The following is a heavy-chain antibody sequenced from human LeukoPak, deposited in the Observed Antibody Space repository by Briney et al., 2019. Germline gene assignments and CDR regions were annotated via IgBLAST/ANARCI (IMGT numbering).Heavy chain of an antibody. CDR2: MNPNSGNT. V-gene: IGHV1-8*02. CDR3: ARAPPYYYDSSGYDY. CDR1: GGTFSSYA. Sequence: ASVKVSCKASGGTFSSYAISWVRQATGQGLEWMGWMNPNSGNTGYAQKFQGRVTMTRNTSISTAYMELSSLRSEDTAVYYCARAPPYYYDSSGYDYWGQGTLVTVSS. J-gene: IGHJ4*02. D-gene: IGHD3-22*01.